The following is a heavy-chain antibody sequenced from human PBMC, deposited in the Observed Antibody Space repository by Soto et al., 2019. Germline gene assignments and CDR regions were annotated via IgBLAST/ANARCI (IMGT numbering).Heavy chain of an antibody. J-gene: IGHJ4*02. CDR2: IYYSGST. CDR1: GGSISSGDYY. Sequence: SETLSLTCTVSGGSISSGDYYWSWIRQPPGKGLEWIGYIYYSGSTYYNPSLKSRVTISVDTSKNQFSLKLSSVTAADTAVYYCARDGSKMYYYDSSWGQGTLVTVS. D-gene: IGHD3-22*01. CDR3: ARDGSKMYYYDSS. V-gene: IGHV4-30-4*01.